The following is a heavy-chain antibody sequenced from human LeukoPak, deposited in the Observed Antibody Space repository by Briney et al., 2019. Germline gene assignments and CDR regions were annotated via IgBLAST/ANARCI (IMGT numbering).Heavy chain of an antibody. Sequence: SETLSLTCTVSGGSISSYYWSWIRQPPGKGLEWIGYIYYSGTTNYNSSLKSRVTISVATSKHQFSLKLTSVTAADTAVYYCAREGVGATDDAFDIWGQGIVVTVSS. J-gene: IGHJ3*02. CDR2: IYYSGTT. CDR1: GGSISSYY. CDR3: AREGVGATDDAFDI. D-gene: IGHD1-26*01. V-gene: IGHV4-59*13.